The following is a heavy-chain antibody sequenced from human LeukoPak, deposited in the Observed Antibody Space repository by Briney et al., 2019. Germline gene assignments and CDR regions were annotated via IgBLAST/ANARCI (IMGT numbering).Heavy chain of an antibody. Sequence: GGSLRLSCAASGFTFSDFWMTWVRQAPGKGLEWVANIKEDGSEEYYVDSVKGRFIISRDNAKNSLYLQMNSLRAEDTAVYYCAREYFYNISGYRDLRYWGQGTLVTAS. CDR2: IKEDGSEE. D-gene: IGHD3-22*01. V-gene: IGHV3-7*01. J-gene: IGHJ4*02. CDR3: AREYFYNISGYRDLRY. CDR1: GFTFSDFW.